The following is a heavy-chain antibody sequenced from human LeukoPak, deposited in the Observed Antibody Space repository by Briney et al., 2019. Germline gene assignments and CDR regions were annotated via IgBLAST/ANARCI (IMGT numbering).Heavy chain of an antibody. CDR2: IYHSGST. CDR3: ASFIAAAGGYYFDY. V-gene: IGHV4-4*02. Sequence: GSLRLSCAASGFTFSSYPLNWVRQPPGKGLEWIGEIYHSGSTNYNPSLKSRVTISVDKSKNQFSLKLSSVTAADTAVYYCASFIAAAGGYYFDYWGQGTLVTVSS. D-gene: IGHD6-13*01. CDR1: GFTFSSYPL. J-gene: IGHJ4*02.